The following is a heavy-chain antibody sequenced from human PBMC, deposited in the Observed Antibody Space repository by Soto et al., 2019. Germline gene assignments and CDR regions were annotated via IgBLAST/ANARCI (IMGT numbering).Heavy chain of an antibody. V-gene: IGHV4-31*03. D-gene: IGHD3-16*01. J-gene: IGHJ6*02. CDR1: GGSISSGAYY. CDR2: IFYTGSF. CDR3: ARGRGNYGYGYFGMDV. Sequence: QVQLQESGPGLVKPSQTLSLICTVSGGSISSGAYYWTWIRQYPGKGLEWIVHIFYTGSFYYNPSLKSRLTISEDTYNNQFSLRLNSVTAANTAVYYCARGRGNYGYGYFGMDVWGQGVTVSVS.